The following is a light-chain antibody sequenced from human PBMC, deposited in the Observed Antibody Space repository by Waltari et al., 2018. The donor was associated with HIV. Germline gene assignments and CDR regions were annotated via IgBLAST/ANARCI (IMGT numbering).Light chain of an antibody. CDR2: EVT. Sequence: QSALTQPASVSGSPGQSITISCAGTSADVGAYNYVSWYQQHPGKAPKLMIYEVTDRPSGVSNRFAGSKSGNTASLTISGLQAEDEADYYCSSYTTSSTVVFGGGIKLTVL. J-gene: IGLJ2*01. CDR3: SSYTTSSTVV. CDR1: SADVGAYNY. V-gene: IGLV2-14*01.